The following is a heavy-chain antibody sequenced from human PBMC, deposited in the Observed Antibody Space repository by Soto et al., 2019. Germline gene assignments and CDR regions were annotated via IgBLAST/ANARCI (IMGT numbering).Heavy chain of an antibody. J-gene: IGHJ6*02. CDR3: AREEGDSWPLYYYGMDV. D-gene: IGHD6-13*01. V-gene: IGHV3-21*01. CDR2: ISSSSSYI. CDR1: GFTFSSYS. Sequence: GGSLRLSCAASGFTFSSYSMNWVRQAPGKGLEWVSSISSSSSYIYYADSVKGRFSISRDNAKNSLYLQMNSLRAEDTAVYYCAREEGDSWPLYYYGMDVWGQGTTVTRSS.